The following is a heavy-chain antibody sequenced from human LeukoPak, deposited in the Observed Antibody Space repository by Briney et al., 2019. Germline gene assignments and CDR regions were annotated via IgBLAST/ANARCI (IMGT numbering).Heavy chain of an antibody. Sequence: GGSPRLSCAASGFTFSSYSMNWVRQAPGKGPEWVSYISSSSSTIYYADSVKGRFTISRDNAKNSLYLQMNSLRAEDTAVYYCADFGGGRGNWGQGTLVTVSS. J-gene: IGHJ4*02. CDR3: ADFGGGRGN. CDR2: ISSSSSTI. CDR1: GFTFSSYS. D-gene: IGHD3-16*01. V-gene: IGHV3-48*01.